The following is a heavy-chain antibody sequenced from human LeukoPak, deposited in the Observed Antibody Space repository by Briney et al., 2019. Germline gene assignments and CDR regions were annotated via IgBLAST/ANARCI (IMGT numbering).Heavy chain of an antibody. J-gene: IGHJ6*03. V-gene: IGHV3-21*01. D-gene: IGHD1-26*01. CDR3: ARDPYSGSYGNYYYYYFMDA. CDR2: ITSGSSYR. Sequence: GGSLRLSCAASGFTFSSYNMNWVRQAPGKGLEWVSSITSGSSYRFYADSVKGRFTISRDNAKNSLYLQMNSLRAEDTAVYYCARDPYSGSYGNYYYYYFMDAWGKGTTVTISS. CDR1: GFTFSSYN.